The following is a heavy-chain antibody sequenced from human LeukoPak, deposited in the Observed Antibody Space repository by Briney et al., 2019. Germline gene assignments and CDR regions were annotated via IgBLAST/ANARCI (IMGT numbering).Heavy chain of an antibody. CDR3: ARGPLFLYCSGGSCYSSWFDP. Sequence: SETLSLTCAVYGGSFSGYYWSWIRQPPGKGLEWIGEINHSGSTNYNPSHKSRVTISVDTSKNQFSLKLSSVTAADTAVYYCARGPLFLYCSGGSCYSSWFDPWGQGTLVTVSS. V-gene: IGHV4-34*01. CDR2: INHSGST. CDR1: GGSFSGYY. D-gene: IGHD2-15*01. J-gene: IGHJ5*02.